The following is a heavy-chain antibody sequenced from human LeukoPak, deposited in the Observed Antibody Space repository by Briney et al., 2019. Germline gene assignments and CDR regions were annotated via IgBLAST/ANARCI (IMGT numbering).Heavy chain of an antibody. D-gene: IGHD3-16*01. Sequence: ASVKVSCKASGGTFISYAISWVRQAPGQGHEWRGRIIPIFGTANYAQKSQGRVTITTDESTSTAYMELSSLRSEDTAVYYCARDDSPALGELYFDYWGQGTLVTVSS. J-gene: IGHJ4*02. V-gene: IGHV1-69*05. CDR1: GGTFISYA. CDR2: IIPIFGTA. CDR3: ARDDSPALGELYFDY.